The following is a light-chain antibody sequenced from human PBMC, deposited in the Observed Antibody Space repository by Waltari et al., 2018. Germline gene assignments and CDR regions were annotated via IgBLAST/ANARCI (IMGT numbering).Light chain of an antibody. CDR1: SSDIGRYDL. V-gene: IGLV2-8*01. CDR3: SAHGGSDRFYV. Sequence: QSALTQPPSASGSPGQSVATSCTGTSSDIGRYDLLSWYQQHPGKAPKLIISEVNKRPSGVPDRFSGAKSGNTASLTVSGLQAEDEADYYCSAHGGSDRFYVFGTGTKVTVL. J-gene: IGLJ1*01. CDR2: EVN.